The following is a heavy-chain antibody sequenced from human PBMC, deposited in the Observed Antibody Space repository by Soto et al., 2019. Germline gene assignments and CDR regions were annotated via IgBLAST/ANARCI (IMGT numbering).Heavy chain of an antibody. CDR2: ISAYNGNT. V-gene: IGHV1-18*01. CDR3: PRDPGYRYRYN. CDR1: GYTLTSHG. J-gene: IGHJ4*02. Sequence: ASVKVSWKASGYTLTSHGISWVRQAPGQGLEWMGWISAYNGNTNYSQKFQGRVTITRDTSASTAYMELSSLRSEDTSAYYCPRDPGYRYRYNWGQGTLVTVSS. D-gene: IGHD5-18*01.